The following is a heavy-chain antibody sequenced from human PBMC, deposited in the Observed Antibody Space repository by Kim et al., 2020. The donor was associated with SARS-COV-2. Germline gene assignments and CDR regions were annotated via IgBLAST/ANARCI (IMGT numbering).Heavy chain of an antibody. D-gene: IGHD3-10*02. Sequence: TYYADAGKGRLTISTDNSKSTLYLQMSSLRAEDTAVYYCAKASGYYVFEYWGQGTLVTVSS. CDR3: AKASGYYVFEY. CDR2: T. V-gene: IGHV3-23*01. J-gene: IGHJ4*02.